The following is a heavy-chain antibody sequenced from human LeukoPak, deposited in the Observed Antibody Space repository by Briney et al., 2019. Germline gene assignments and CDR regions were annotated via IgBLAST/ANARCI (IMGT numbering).Heavy chain of an antibody. CDR1: GYTFTTYY. Sequence: ASVKVSCKASGYTFTTYYIHWVRQAPGQGLERMGIINPSGGTTVYAQNFQGRVTMTRDTSTSTVYMELSSLRSEDTAVYYCAREGGPNPNRLYSFDYWGQGTLVTVSS. CDR2: INPSGGTT. CDR3: AREGGPNPNRLYSFDY. V-gene: IGHV1-46*01. J-gene: IGHJ4*02. D-gene: IGHD1-14*01.